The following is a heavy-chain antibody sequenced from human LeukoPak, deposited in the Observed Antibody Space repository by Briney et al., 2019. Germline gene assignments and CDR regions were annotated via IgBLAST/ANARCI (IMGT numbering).Heavy chain of an antibody. CDR2: ILYDGSKK. J-gene: IGHJ3*02. Sequence: GGSLRLSCVASGFTFTNYNMRWVRQTPGKGLQWVAAILYDGSKKFYADSVKGRFSVYRDNSNYTLYLQMNSLKTEDTAVYSCANFDGDSQAFHIWGQGTMVTVSS. D-gene: IGHD3-9*01. V-gene: IGHV3-30*18. CDR1: GFTFTNYN. CDR3: ANFDGDSQAFHI.